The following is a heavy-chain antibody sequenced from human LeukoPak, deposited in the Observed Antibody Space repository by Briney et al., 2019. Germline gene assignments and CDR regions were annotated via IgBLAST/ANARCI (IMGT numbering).Heavy chain of an antibody. D-gene: IGHD3-10*01. V-gene: IGHV3-53*01. CDR2: IYSGGSS. Sequence: GGSLRLSCAASGFTFSSYSMNWVRQAPGKGLEWVSLIYSGGSSYYADSVKGRFTISRDHSKNTLYLQMNSLRAEDTAVYYCAREWDYYGGHAFDIWGQGTMVTVSS. CDR3: AREWDYYGGHAFDI. J-gene: IGHJ3*02. CDR1: GFTFSSYS.